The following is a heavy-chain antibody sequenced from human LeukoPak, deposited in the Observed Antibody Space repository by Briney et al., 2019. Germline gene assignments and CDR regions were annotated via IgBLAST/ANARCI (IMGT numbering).Heavy chain of an antibody. J-gene: IGHJ6*03. Sequence: RASETLSLTCTVSGGSISSNYWSWIRQPPGKGLEWIGNIYYSGSINYNPSLKSRVTISLDTSKNQFSLKLSSVTAADTAVYYCARGTGYCSGGSCYYYYYYYYYMDVWGKGTTVTVSS. CDR3: ARGTGYCSGGSCYYYYYYYYYMDV. V-gene: IGHV4-59*01. CDR1: GGSISSNY. D-gene: IGHD2-15*01. CDR2: IYYSGSI.